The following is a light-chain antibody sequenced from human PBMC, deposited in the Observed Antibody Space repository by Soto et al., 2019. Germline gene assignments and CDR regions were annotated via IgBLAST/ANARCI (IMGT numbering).Light chain of an antibody. J-gene: IGKJ1*01. CDR1: QSVLYSSNNKNY. CDR2: WAS. CDR3: QQYYSTRT. V-gene: IGKV4-1*01. Sequence: DIVMTQSPDSLAVSLGERATINCKSSQSVLYSSNNKNYLAWYQQKPGQPPKLLIYWASTRESGVPDRVSGSGSGTDFTLTIRSLQAEDVAVYYCQQYYSTRTFGQGNKVEIK.